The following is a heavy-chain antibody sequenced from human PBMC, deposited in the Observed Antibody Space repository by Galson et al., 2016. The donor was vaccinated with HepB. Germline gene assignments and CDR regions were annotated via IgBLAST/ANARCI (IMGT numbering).Heavy chain of an antibody. CDR1: GYSFTSYW. D-gene: IGHD2-2*01. CDR3: STQTTYCSTTSCYRF. V-gene: IGHV5-10-1*01. J-gene: IGHJ1*01. Sequence: QSGAEVKKPGESLTISCKGSGYSFTSYWISWVRHMPGKGLEWMGRIDPSDSYINYSLSFQGHITFSADKSSSTAYLQWTSLKASDTAMYYCSTQTTYCSTTSCYRFWGQGTPVTVSS. CDR2: IDPSDSYI.